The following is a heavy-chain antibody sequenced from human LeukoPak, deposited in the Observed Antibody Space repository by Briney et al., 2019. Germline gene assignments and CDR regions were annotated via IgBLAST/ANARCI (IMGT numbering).Heavy chain of an antibody. CDR3: ARKANIRGGFH. V-gene: IGHV4-28*01. CDR1: GYSISSSNW. D-gene: IGHD3-16*01. Sequence: PSETLSLTCAVSGYSISSSNWWGWIRQPPGKGLEWIGEINHSGSTNYNPPLKSRITISVDPSKNQFSLKLISVTAADTAVYYCARKANIRGGFHWGQGTPVTVSS. CDR2: INHSGST. J-gene: IGHJ4*02.